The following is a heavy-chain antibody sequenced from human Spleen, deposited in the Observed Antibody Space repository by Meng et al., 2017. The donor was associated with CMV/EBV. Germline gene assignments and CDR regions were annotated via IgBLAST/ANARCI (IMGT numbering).Heavy chain of an antibody. CDR1: GGSISSYY. J-gene: IGHJ4*02. CDR2: IHYTGST. D-gene: IGHD1-14*01. CDR3: ARDSGTGGSTNFDY. Sequence: SETLSLICAVSGGSISSYYWSWIRQPPGKGLEWIGYIHYTGSTNYNPSLKSRVTISIDTSKNQFSLRLTSVTAADTAVYYCARDSGTGGSTNFDYWGQGTLVTVSS. V-gene: IGHV4-59*01.